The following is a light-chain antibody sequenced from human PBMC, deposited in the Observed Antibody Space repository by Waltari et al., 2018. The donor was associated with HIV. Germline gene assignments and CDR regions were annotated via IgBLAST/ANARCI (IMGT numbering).Light chain of an antibody. Sequence: IQMTQSPSTLSASVGDRVPITCRASQSISSWLAWYQQKPGKAPKLLIYKASSLESGVPSRFSGSGSGTEFTLTISSLQPDDFATYYCQQYNSYRTFGGGTKVEIK. V-gene: IGKV1-5*03. CDR2: KAS. J-gene: IGKJ4*01. CDR3: QQYNSYRT. CDR1: QSISSW.